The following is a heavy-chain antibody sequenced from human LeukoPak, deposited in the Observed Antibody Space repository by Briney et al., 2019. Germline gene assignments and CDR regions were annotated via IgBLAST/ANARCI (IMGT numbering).Heavy chain of an antibody. CDR1: GYTFTGYY. Sequence: ASVKVSCKASGYTFTGYYMHWVRQAPGQGLEWMGWINPNSGGTNYAQKFQGRVTMTRDTSISTAYMELSRLRSDDTAVYYCARDREGVQLWFRTYYFDYWGQGTLVTVSS. V-gene: IGHV1-2*02. D-gene: IGHD5-18*01. CDR3: ARDREGVQLWFRTYYFDY. CDR2: INPNSGGT. J-gene: IGHJ4*02.